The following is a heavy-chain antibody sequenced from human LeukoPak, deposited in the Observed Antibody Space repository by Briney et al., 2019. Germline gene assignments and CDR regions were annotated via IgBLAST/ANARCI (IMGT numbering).Heavy chain of an antibody. CDR2: IIPIFGTA. J-gene: IGHJ4*02. CDR3: ARVLVGNDYSDYIPDY. V-gene: IGHV1-69*13. CDR1: GGTFISYA. D-gene: IGHD4-11*01. Sequence: SVKVSCKASGGTFISYAISWVRQAPGQGLEWMGGIIPIFGTANYAQKFQGRVTITADETTSTAYMELSSLRSEDTAVYYCARVLVGNDYSDYIPDYWGQGTLVTVSS.